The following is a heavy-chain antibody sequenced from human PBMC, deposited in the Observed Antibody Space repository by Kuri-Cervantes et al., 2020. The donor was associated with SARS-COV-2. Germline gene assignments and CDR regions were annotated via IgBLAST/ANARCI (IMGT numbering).Heavy chain of an antibody. Sequence: ASVKVSCKASGYTFSEYYIHWVRQAPGQGLEWMGWINPKSGGAKYAQRLQGRATMTRDTSISTVYMDLSSLRSDDTAVYYCARDHTPTEGIVLMVYAMHQNWFDPWGQGTLVTVSS. J-gene: IGHJ5*02. CDR3: ARDHTPTEGIVLMVYAMHQNWFDP. D-gene: IGHD2-8*01. CDR2: INPKSGGA. CDR1: GYTFSEYY. V-gene: IGHV1-2*02.